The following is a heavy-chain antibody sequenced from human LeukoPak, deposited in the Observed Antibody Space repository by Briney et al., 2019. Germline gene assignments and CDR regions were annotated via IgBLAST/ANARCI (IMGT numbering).Heavy chain of an antibody. Sequence: GGSLRLSCAASGFTFSSYWMSWVRQAPGKGLEWVANIKQDGSEKYYVDSVKGRFTISRDNAKNSLYLQMNSLRAEDTAVYYCAKEACSGTYCIYYFMDVWGKGTMVTVSS. CDR2: IKQDGSEK. J-gene: IGHJ6*03. CDR3: AKEACSGTYCIYYFMDV. D-gene: IGHD3-10*02. CDR1: GFTFSSYW. V-gene: IGHV3-7*01.